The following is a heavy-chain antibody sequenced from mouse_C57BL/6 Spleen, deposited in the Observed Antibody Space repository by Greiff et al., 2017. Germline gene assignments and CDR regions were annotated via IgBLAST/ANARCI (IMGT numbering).Heavy chain of an antibody. CDR1: GFTFSDYG. CDR3: AREHFDVWFAY. Sequence: EVKLMESGGGLVKPGGSLKLSCAASGFTFSDYGMYWVRQAPEKGLEWVAYISSGSSTIYYADTVKGRFTISRDNAKNTLFLQMTSLRSEDTAMYYCAREHFDVWFAYWGQGTMLTVSS. CDR2: ISSGSSTI. V-gene: IGHV5-17*01. J-gene: IGHJ3*01.